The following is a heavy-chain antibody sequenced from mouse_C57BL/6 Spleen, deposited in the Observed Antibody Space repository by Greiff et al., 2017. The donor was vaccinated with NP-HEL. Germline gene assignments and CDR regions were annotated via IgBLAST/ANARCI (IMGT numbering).Heavy chain of an antibody. CDR1: GFSLTSYA. CDR3: ARNEPYDEGAWFAY. J-gene: IGHJ3*01. CDR2: IWTGGGT. Sequence: VQLVESGPGLVAPSQSLSITCTVSGFSLTSYAISWVRQPPGKGLEWLGVIWTGGGTNYNSALKSRLSISKDNSKSQVFLKMNSLQTDDTARYYCARNEPYDEGAWFAYWGQGTLVTVSA. V-gene: IGHV2-9-1*01. D-gene: IGHD2-12*01.